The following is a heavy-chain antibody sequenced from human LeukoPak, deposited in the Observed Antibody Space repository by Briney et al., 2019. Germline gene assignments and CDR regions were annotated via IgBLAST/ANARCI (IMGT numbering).Heavy chain of an antibody. V-gene: IGHV3-9*01. Sequence: GRSLRLSCAASGFTFDDYAMHWVRQAPGKGLEWVSGISWNSHTIGYADPVKGRFTISRDSAKSSLYLQMNSLRAEDTALYYCAKDTGYSYGPFDYWGQGTLVTVSS. D-gene: IGHD5-18*01. CDR2: ISWNSHTI. J-gene: IGHJ4*02. CDR3: AKDTGYSYGPFDY. CDR1: GFTFDDYA.